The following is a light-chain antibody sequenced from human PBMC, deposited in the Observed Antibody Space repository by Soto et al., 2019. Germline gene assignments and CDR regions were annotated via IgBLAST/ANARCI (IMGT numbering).Light chain of an antibody. Sequence: EIVLTQSPGTLSLSPGERATLSCRASQSVSSRSLAWYQQKPGQAPRLLIYGASTRATGNPARFSGSGSGTEFTLTISSLQSEDSAVYYCQQYNNWPRTFGQGTKVDIK. CDR1: QSVSSRS. CDR2: GAS. CDR3: QQYNNWPRT. J-gene: IGKJ1*01. V-gene: IGKV3-15*01.